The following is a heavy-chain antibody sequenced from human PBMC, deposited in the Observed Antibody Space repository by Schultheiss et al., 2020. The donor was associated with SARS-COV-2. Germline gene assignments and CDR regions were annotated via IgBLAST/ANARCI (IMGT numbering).Heavy chain of an antibody. D-gene: IGHD2-2*01. CDR1: GGTFSSYA. Sequence: ASVKVSCKASGGTFSSYAISWVRQAPGQGLEWMGIINPSGGSTIYAQKFQGRVTMTEDTSTDTAYMELSSLRSEDTAVYYCATRTPLCLGSTSCYWLYYYYGMDVWGQGTTVTVSS. CDR3: ATRTPLCLGSTSCYWLYYYYGMDV. J-gene: IGHJ6*02. CDR2: INPSGGST. V-gene: IGHV1-46*01.